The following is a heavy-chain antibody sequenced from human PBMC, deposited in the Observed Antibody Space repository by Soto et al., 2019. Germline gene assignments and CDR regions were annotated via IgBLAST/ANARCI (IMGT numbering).Heavy chain of an antibody. CDR3: ARELYCSGGSCYSNAFDI. D-gene: IGHD2-15*01. J-gene: IGHJ3*02. Sequence: EASVKVSCKASGYTFTSYGISWVRQAPGQGLEWMGWISAYNGNTNYAQKLQGRVTMTTDTSTSTAYMELRSLRSDDTAVYYCARELYCSGGSCYSNAFDIWGQGTMVTVSS. V-gene: IGHV1-18*01. CDR2: ISAYNGNT. CDR1: GYTFTSYG.